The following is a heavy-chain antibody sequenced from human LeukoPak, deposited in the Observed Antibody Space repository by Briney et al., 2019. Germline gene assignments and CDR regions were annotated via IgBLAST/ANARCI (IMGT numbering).Heavy chain of an antibody. CDR2: INSDGSST. Sequence: PGGSLRLSCAASGLTFSNYWMHWVRQAPGKGLVWVSRINSDGSSTTYADSVKGRFTISRDNAKNTLYLQMNSLRAEDTAVYYCARARSVVVPAVIIWWFDPWGQGTLVTVSS. D-gene: IGHD2-2*02. CDR1: GLTFSNYW. V-gene: IGHV3-74*01. CDR3: ARARSVVVPAVIIWWFDP. J-gene: IGHJ5*02.